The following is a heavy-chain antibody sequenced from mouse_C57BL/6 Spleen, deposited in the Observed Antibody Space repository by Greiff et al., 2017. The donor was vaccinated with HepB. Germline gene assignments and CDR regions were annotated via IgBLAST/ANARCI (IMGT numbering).Heavy chain of an antibody. CDR1: GYTFTSYT. Sequence: QVQLKQSGAELARPGASVKMSCKASGYTFTSYTMHWVKQRPGQGLEWIGYINPSSGYTKYNQKFKDKATLTADKSSSTAYMQLSSLTSEDSAVYYCARGGTAQAYYFDYWGQGTTLTVSS. V-gene: IGHV1-4*01. CDR3: ARGGTAQAYYFDY. J-gene: IGHJ2*01. CDR2: INPSSGYT. D-gene: IGHD3-2*02.